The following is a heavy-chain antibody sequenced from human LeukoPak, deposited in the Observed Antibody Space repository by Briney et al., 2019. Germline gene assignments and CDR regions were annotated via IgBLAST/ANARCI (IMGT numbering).Heavy chain of an antibody. Sequence: SGTLSLTCTVSGGSISSYYWSWIRQPAGKGLEWIGRIYSGGSTNYNPSLKSRVTMSVDSSNNQFSLKLSSATAADTAVFYCARENTGSYREFDYWGQGTLVTVSS. V-gene: IGHV4-4*07. J-gene: IGHJ4*02. CDR2: IYSGGST. CDR3: ARENTGSYREFDY. D-gene: IGHD1-26*01. CDR1: GGSISSYY.